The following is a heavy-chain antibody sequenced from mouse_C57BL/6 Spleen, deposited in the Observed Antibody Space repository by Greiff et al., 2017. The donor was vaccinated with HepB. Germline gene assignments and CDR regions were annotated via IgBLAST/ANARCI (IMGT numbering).Heavy chain of an antibody. CDR3: ARGGAGTGWYFDV. V-gene: IGHV1-18*01. CDR1: GYTFTDYN. D-gene: IGHD4-1*01. CDR2: INPNNGGT. J-gene: IGHJ1*03. Sequence: EVQLQQSGPELVKAGASVKIPCKASGYTFTDYNMDWVKQSHGKSLEWIGDINPNNGGTIYNQKFKGKATLTVDKSSSTAYMELRSLTSEDTAVYYCARGGAGTGWYFDVWGTGTTVTVSS.